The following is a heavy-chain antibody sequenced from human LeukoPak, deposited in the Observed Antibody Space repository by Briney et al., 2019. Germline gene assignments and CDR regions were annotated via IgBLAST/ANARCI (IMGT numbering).Heavy chain of an antibody. D-gene: IGHD5-12*01. CDR2: INHSGST. J-gene: IGHJ4*02. CDR3: ARGLEDSSGYDSPLGSVYFDY. V-gene: IGHV4-4*02. Sequence: SETLSLTCAVSGGSISSSNWWSWVRQPPGKGLEWIGEINHSGSTNYNPSLKSRVTISVDTSKNQFSLKLSSVTAADTAVYYCARGLEDSSGYDSPLGSVYFDYWGQGTLVTVSS. CDR1: GGSISSSNW.